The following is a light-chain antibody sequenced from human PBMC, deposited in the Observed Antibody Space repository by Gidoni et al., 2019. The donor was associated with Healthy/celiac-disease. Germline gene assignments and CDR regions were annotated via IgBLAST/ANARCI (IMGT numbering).Light chain of an antibody. CDR2: KVS. Sequence: VVMTQSPLSLPVTLGQPASISCRSSQSLVHSDGNTYLNWFQQRPGQSPRRLIYKVSNRDSGVPDRFSGSGSGTDFTLKISRVEAEDVGVYYCMQGTHRRTFGQGTKLEIK. J-gene: IGKJ2*01. V-gene: IGKV2-30*02. CDR3: MQGTHRRT. CDR1: QSLVHSDGNTY.